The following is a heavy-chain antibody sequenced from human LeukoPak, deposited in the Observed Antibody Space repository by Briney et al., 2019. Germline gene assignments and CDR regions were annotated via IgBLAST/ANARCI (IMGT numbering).Heavy chain of an antibody. CDR2: ISYDGSNK. CDR3: ARDPSSSWHFDY. CDR1: GFTFSSYG. J-gene: IGHJ4*02. D-gene: IGHD6-13*01. V-gene: IGHV3-30*03. Sequence: GWSLRLSCAASGFTFSSYGMHWVRQAPGKGLEWVAVISYDGSNKYYADSVKGRFTISRDNSKNTLYLQMNSLRAEDTAVYYCARDPSSSWHFDYWGQGTLVTVSS.